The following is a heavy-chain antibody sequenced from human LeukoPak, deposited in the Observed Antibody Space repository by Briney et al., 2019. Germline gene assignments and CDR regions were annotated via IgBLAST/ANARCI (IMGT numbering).Heavy chain of an antibody. V-gene: IGHV3-7*01. CDR2: IKQDGSEK. CDR1: GFTLSSYW. CDR3: ARAVGTTVTTVFDY. D-gene: IGHD4-17*01. Sequence: GGSLRLSCAASGFTLSSYWMSWVRQAPRKGLEWVANIKQDGSEKYYVDSVKGRFTISRDNAKNSLYLQMNSLRAEDTAVYYCARAVGTTVTTVFDYWGQGTLVTVSS. J-gene: IGHJ4*02.